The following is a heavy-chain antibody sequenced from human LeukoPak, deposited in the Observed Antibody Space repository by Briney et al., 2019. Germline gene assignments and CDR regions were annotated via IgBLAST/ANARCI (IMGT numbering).Heavy chain of an antibody. V-gene: IGHV3-23*01. CDR1: GFTFSSYA. CDR3: AKTMSRGLRLGELSFDY. Sequence: GRSLRLSCAASGFTFSSYAMSWVRQAPGKGLEWVSAISGSGGSTYYADSVKGRFTISRDNSKNTPYLQMNSLRAEDTAVYYCAKTMSRGLRLGELSFDYWGQGTLVTVSS. CDR2: ISGSGGST. D-gene: IGHD3-16*02. J-gene: IGHJ4*02.